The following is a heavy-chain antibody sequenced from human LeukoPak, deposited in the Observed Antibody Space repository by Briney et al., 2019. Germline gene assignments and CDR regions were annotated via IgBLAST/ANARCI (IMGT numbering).Heavy chain of an antibody. Sequence: SETLSLTCAVYGVSFSGYYWSWIRQPPGKGLEWIGEINHSGSTNYNPSLKSRVTISVDTSKNQFSLKLSSVTAADTAVYYCARHRTTALYFDYWGQGTLVTVSS. CDR1: GVSFSGYY. CDR3: ARHRTTALYFDY. D-gene: IGHD4-17*01. V-gene: IGHV4-34*01. CDR2: INHSGST. J-gene: IGHJ4*02.